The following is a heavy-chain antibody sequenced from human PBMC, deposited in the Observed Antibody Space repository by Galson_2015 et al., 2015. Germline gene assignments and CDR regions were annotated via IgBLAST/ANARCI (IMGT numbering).Heavy chain of an antibody. CDR1: GFTFSSYS. CDR3: ARDSYRLARGSYYYGSGSPFDY. Sequence: SLRLSCAASGFTFSSYSMNWVRQAPGKGLEWVSSISSSSSYIYYADSVKGRFTISRDNAKNSLYLQMNSLRAEDTAVYYCARDSYRLARGSYYYGSGSPFDYWGQGTLVTVSS. D-gene: IGHD3-10*01. CDR2: ISSSSSYI. V-gene: IGHV3-21*01. J-gene: IGHJ4*02.